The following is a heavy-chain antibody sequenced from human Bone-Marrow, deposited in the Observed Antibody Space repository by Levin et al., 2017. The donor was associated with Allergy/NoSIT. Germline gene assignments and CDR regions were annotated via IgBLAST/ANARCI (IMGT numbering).Heavy chain of an antibody. CDR3: VKDRSSVDNWNYGGPFES. CDR1: GFTFNDFA. D-gene: IGHD1-7*01. V-gene: IGHV3-9*01. J-gene: IGHJ4*02. Sequence: GGSLRLSCEASGFTFNDFAMHWVRQIPGKGLEWVTGIMWNSARMDYADSVKGRFTISRDNGKKSLYLEMTALRAEDTALYYCVKDRSSVDNWNYGGPFESWGQGTLVTVSS. CDR2: IMWNSARM.